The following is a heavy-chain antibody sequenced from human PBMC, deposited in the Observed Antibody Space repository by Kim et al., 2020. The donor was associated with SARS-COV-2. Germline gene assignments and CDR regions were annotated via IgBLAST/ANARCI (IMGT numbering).Heavy chain of an antibody. CDR2: IWYDGSNK. D-gene: IGHD3-22*01. CDR1: GFTFSSYG. J-gene: IGHJ4*02. CDR3: ARPRYTYYYDSSGYLFDY. V-gene: IGHV3-33*01. Sequence: GGSLRLSCAASGFTFSSYGMHWVRQAPGKGLEWVAVIWYDGSNKYYADSVKGRFTISRDNSKNTLYLQMNSLRAEDTAVYYCARPRYTYYYDSSGYLFDYWGQGTLVTVSS.